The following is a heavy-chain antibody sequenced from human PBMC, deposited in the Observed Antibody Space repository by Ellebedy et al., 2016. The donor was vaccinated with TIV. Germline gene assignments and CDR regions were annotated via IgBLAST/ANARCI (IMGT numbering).Heavy chain of an antibody. Sequence: ASVKVSXXASGYTFTGYYMHWVRQAPGQGLEWMGWINPNSGGTNYAQKFQGWVTMTRDTSISTAYMELSRLRSDDTAVYYCARDGKWLRFSDYYGMDVWGQGTTVTVSS. CDR2: INPNSGGT. J-gene: IGHJ6*02. CDR1: GYTFTGYY. V-gene: IGHV1-2*04. D-gene: IGHD5-12*01. CDR3: ARDGKWLRFSDYYGMDV.